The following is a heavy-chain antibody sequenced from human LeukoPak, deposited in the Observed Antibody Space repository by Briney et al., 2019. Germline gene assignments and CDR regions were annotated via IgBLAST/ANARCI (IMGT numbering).Heavy chain of an antibody. CDR3: ARGSGWYYYYYGMDV. Sequence: GGSLRLSCAASGFTFSSYAMSWARQAPGKGLEWVSSISSSSSYIYYADSVKGRFTISRDNAKNSLYLQMNSLRAEDTAVYYCARGSGWYYYYYGMDVWGQGTTVTVSS. CDR2: ISSSSSYI. CDR1: GFTFSSYA. J-gene: IGHJ6*02. D-gene: IGHD6-19*01. V-gene: IGHV3-21*01.